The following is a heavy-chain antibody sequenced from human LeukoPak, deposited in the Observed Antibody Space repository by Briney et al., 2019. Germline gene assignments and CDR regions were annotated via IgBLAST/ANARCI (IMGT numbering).Heavy chain of an antibody. J-gene: IGHJ4*02. V-gene: IGHV4-59*01. Sequence: SETLALTCTVSGGSISTNYWSWIRQPPGKGLEWIGNIFYSGRNNYNPSLRSRVTMSVDTSKNQFSLKLSSVTAADTAVYYCARDGSRGPFDYWGQGTLGTVSS. D-gene: IGHD3-22*01. CDR1: GGSISTNY. CDR3: ARDGSRGPFDY. CDR2: IFYSGRN.